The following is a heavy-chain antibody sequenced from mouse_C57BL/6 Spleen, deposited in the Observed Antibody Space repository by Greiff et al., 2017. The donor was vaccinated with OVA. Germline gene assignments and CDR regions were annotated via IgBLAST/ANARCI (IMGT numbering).Heavy chain of an antibody. CDR2: ISSGSSTI. CDR3: ASTGNGTAAYYAMDY. J-gene: IGHJ4*01. Sequence: DVKLVESGGGLVKPGGSLKLSCAASGFTFSDYGMHWVRQAPEKGLEWVAYISSGSSTIYYADTVKGRFTISRDNAKNTLFLQMTSLRSEDTAMYYCASTGNGTAAYYAMDYWGQGTSVTVSS. V-gene: IGHV5-17*01. CDR1: GFTFSDYG. D-gene: IGHD4-1*02.